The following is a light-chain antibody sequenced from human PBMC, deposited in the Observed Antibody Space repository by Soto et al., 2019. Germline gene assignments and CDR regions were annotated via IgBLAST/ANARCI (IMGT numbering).Light chain of an antibody. CDR3: PVRTDWPPFKYT. J-gene: IGKJ2*01. V-gene: IGKV3-11*01. Sequence: EIVLTQSPASLSLSAGERVTLSCRASQSVDTMVAWYQQQVGRTPRLLIYETSNRATGVPGRFSGSGSGTDFTLTISCLEPEDFAVYFCPVRTDWPPFKYTFGQGTKLEV. CDR1: QSVDTM. CDR2: ETS.